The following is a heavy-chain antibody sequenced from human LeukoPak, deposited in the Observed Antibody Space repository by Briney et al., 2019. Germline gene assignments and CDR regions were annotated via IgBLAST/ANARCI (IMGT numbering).Heavy chain of an antibody. D-gene: IGHD2-2*01. CDR2: ISGSGENT. CDR1: GFTFSSYA. CDR3: AKDLTSWNY. V-gene: IGHV3-23*01. Sequence: PGGSLRLSCAASGFTFSSYAMSWVRQAPGKGLEWVSGISGSGENTYYADSVKGRFTISRDNSKNTLYLQMNSLRAEDTALYYCAKDLTSWNYWGQGTLVTVSS. J-gene: IGHJ4*02.